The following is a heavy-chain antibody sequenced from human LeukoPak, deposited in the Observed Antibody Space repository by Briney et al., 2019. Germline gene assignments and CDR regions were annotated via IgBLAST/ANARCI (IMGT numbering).Heavy chain of an antibody. CDR1: GGSISSYY. Sequence: SETLSPTCTVSGGSISSYYWSWIRQPPGKGLEWIGYIYYSGSTNYNPSLKSRVTISVDTSKNQFSLKLSSVTAADTAVYYCARDTAAAASFDYWGQGTLVTVSS. D-gene: IGHD6-13*01. CDR3: ARDTAAAASFDY. J-gene: IGHJ4*02. CDR2: IYYSGST. V-gene: IGHV4-59*01.